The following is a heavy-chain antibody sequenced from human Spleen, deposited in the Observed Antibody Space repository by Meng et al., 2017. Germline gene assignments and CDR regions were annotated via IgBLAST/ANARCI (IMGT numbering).Heavy chain of an antibody. Sequence: ASVKVSCKASGYTFPDYWLHWVRRAPGQGLEWMGWINPDSGGTNYAQKFQGRVTMTRDTSISTAYMELSRLRSDDTAVYYCARVDDYVWGSYRYTPYYGMDVWGQGTTVTVSS. CDR2: INPDSGGT. CDR1: GYTFPDYW. V-gene: IGHV1-2*02. J-gene: IGHJ6*02. D-gene: IGHD3-16*02. CDR3: ARVDDYVWGSYRYTPYYGMDV.